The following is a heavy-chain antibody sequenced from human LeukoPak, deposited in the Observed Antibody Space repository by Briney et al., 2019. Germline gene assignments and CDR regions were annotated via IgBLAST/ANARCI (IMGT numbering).Heavy chain of an antibody. CDR2: IIPIFGTA. CDR1: GGTFSSYA. D-gene: IGHD6-6*01. V-gene: IGHV1-69*13. Sequence: SVKVSCKASGGTFSSYAISWVRQAPGQGLEWMGGIIPIFGTANYAQKFQGRVTITADESTSTAYMELSSLRSEDAAVYYCARTLGQLVDGMDVWGQGTTVTVSS. J-gene: IGHJ6*02. CDR3: ARTLGQLVDGMDV.